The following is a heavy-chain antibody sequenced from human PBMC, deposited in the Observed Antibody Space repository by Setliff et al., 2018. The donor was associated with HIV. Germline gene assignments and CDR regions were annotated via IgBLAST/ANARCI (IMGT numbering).Heavy chain of an antibody. D-gene: IGHD3-10*01. Sequence: ASVKVSCKASGHTFTNVDIHWLRRATGQGLEWMGWMNPNTGVSGYALKFQVRVTMTRDTSISTAYMELSSLTSEDTAVYYCARGKGVGGVVITGGLDVWGKGTTVTVS. CDR1: GHTFTNVD. V-gene: IGHV1-8*01. J-gene: IGHJ6*03. CDR3: ARGKGVGGVVITGGLDV. CDR2: MNPNTGVS.